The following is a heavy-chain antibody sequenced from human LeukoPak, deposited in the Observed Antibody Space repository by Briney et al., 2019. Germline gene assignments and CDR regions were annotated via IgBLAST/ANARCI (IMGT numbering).Heavy chain of an antibody. CDR3: ARARGYGGLHDAFDI. V-gene: IGHV3-64*01. J-gene: IGHJ3*02. CDR2: ISSNGGST. Sequence: GGSLRLSCAASGFTFSSYAMHWVRHAPGKGLEYVSAISSNGGSTYYANSLKGRFTIPRDNSKNPLHLPMGSLRAEDMAVYYCARARGYGGLHDAFDIWGQGTMVTVSS. CDR1: GFTFSSYA. D-gene: IGHD4/OR15-4a*01.